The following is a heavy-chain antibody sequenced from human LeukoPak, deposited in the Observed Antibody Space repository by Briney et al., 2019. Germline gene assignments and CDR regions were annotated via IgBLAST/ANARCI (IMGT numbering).Heavy chain of an antibody. Sequence: PGGSLRLSCAASGFTFSGSAMHWVRQASGKGLEWVGRIRSKANSYATAYAASVKGRFTISRDDSKNTAYLQMNSLKTEDTAVYYCTRLGWYYYDSSGYYYVEEAFDIWGQGTMVTVSS. J-gene: IGHJ3*02. V-gene: IGHV3-73*01. CDR2: IRSKANSYAT. CDR3: TRLGWYYYDSSGYYYVEEAFDI. D-gene: IGHD3-22*01. CDR1: GFTFSGSA.